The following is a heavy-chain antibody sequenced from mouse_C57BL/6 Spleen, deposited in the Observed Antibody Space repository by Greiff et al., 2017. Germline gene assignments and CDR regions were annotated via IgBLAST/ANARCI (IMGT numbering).Heavy chain of an antibody. J-gene: IGHJ3*01. Sequence: VQLQQSAPALVQPGASVQISCQASCYAFRSSWMNLVKQRPGKGLEWIGRIYPGDGDTNYNGKFKGKATLTADKSSSTAYMQLSSLTSEDSAVYFCAPYYSKSAWFPNRGQAALVTVS. CDR3: APYYSKSAWFPN. V-gene: IGHV1-82*01. CDR2: IYPGDGDT. D-gene: IGHD2-5*01. CDR1: CYAFRSSW.